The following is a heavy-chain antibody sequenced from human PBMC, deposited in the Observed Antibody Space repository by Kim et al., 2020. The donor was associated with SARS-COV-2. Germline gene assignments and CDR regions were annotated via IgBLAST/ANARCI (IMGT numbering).Heavy chain of an antibody. CDR2: INRDGSIT. J-gene: IGHJ4*02. D-gene: IGHD2-2*03. Sequence: GGSLRLSCAASGFTFSIYWMHWVRQVPGKGLVWVSHINRDGSITNYADSVKGRFTISRDNAKNTVYLQMNSLRGEDTALYYCTSGYCSGTTCQGAYWGQG. CDR1: GFTFSIYW. V-gene: IGHV3-74*01. CDR3: TSGYCSGTTCQGAY.